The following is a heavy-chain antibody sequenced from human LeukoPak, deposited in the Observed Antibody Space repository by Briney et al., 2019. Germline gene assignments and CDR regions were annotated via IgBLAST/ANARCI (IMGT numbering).Heavy chain of an antibody. CDR2: FNAGNGNT. J-gene: IGHJ6*02. CDR3: ARGFPVTNSYYYYGMDV. Sequence: ASVKVSCKASGYTFTSYAMHWVRQATGQRLQLMEWFNAGNGNTKYSQKFQGRVTITRDTSASTAYMELSSLRSEDTAVYYCARGFPVTNSYYYYGMDVWGQGTTVTVSS. D-gene: IGHD4-17*01. CDR1: GYTFTSYA. V-gene: IGHV1-3*01.